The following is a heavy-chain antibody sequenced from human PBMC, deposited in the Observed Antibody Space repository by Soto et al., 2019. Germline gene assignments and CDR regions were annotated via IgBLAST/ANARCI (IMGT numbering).Heavy chain of an antibody. D-gene: IGHD3-22*01. V-gene: IGHV4-30-2*01. Sequence: QLQLQESGSGLVRPSQTLSLSCAVSGGSISSGGYSWNWIRQPPGKGLEWIGYIYHGGSTYSNPSLESRVTLSVDTSKNQFSLRLSSVIAADTAVYYCARDRSSFYHDGSGLDYWGQGILVTVSS. J-gene: IGHJ4*02. CDR3: ARDRSSFYHDGSGLDY. CDR2: IYHGGST. CDR1: GGSISSGGYS.